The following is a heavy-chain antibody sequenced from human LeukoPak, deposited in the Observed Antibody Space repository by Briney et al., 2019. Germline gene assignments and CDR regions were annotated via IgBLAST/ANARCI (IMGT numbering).Heavy chain of an antibody. CDR3: ARGYKSDYYDSSGYYAPPDY. Sequence: GGSLRLSCAASGFTFSSYEMNWVRQAPGKGLEWVSYISSSGSTIYYADSVKGRFTISRDNAKNSLYLQMNSLRAEDTAVYYCARGYKSDYYDSSGYYAPPDYWGQGTLVTVSS. CDR2: ISSSGSTI. CDR1: GFTFSSYE. J-gene: IGHJ4*02. V-gene: IGHV3-48*03. D-gene: IGHD3-22*01.